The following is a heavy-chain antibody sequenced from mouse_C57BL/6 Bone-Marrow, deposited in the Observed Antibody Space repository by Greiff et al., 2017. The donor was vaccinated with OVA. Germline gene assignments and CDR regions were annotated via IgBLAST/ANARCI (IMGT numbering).Heavy chain of an antibody. CDR3: ARNYYGISYYFDY. CDR1: GYTFTSYW. J-gene: IGHJ2*01. Sequence: QVHVKQSGAELAKPGASVKLSCKASGYTFTSYWMHWVKQRPGQGLEWIGYINPSSGYTKYNQKFKDKATLTADKSSSTAYMQRSSLTYEDSAVYYCARNYYGISYYFDYWGQGTTLTVSS. D-gene: IGHD1-1*01. CDR2: INPSSGYT. V-gene: IGHV1-7*01.